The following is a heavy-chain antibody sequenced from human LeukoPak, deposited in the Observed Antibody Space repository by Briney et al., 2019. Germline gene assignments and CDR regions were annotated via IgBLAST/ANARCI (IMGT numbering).Heavy chain of an antibody. CDR2: IYYSGST. Sequence: SETLSLTCTVSGGSISSYYWSWIRQPPGKGLEWIGYIYYSGSTNYNPSLKSRVTISVDTSKNQFSLKLSSVTAADTAVYYCASKSINCSGGSCYSDYWGQGTLVTVSS. CDR3: ASKSINCSGGSCYSDY. J-gene: IGHJ4*02. V-gene: IGHV4-59*01. D-gene: IGHD2-15*01. CDR1: GGSISSYY.